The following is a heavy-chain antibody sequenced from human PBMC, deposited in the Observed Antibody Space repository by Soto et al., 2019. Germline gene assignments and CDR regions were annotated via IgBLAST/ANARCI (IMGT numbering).Heavy chain of an antibody. V-gene: IGHV3-11*01. J-gene: IGHJ4*02. CDR3: ARAPAGLRYFDWLLIYCFDY. Sequence: GGSLRLSCAASGFTFSDYYMSWIRQAPGKGLEWVSYISSSGSTIYYADSVKGRFTISRDNAKNSLYLQMNSLRAEDTAVYYCARAPAGLRYFDWLLIYCFDYWGQGTLVTVSS. D-gene: IGHD3-9*01. CDR2: ISSSGSTI. CDR1: GFTFSDYY.